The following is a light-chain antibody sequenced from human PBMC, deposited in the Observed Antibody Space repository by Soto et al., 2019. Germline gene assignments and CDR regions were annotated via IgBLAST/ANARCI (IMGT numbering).Light chain of an antibody. CDR3: QQRSNSPRT. CDR1: QSVSSS. J-gene: IGKJ1*01. V-gene: IGKV3-11*01. CDR2: DAS. Sequence: DIVLTQSPATMSLSLGHIATLSCRASQSVSSSLAWYQQKPGQAPRLLIYDASNRATGIPARFSGSGSGTDFTLTISSLEPEDFAVYYCQQRSNSPRTLGQGTKVDIK.